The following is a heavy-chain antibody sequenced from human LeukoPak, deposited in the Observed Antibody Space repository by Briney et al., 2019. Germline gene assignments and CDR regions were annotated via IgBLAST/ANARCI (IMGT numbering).Heavy chain of an antibody. CDR2: ISSSSSYI. V-gene: IGHV3-21*04. CDR1: GFTFSSYS. J-gene: IGHJ4*02. Sequence: GGSLRLSCAASGFTFSSYSMNWVRQAPGKGLEWVSSISSSSSYIYYADSVKGRFTISRDNAKNSLYLQMNSLRTEDTALYYCTKDMRRRTGDYYDPYFDNWGQGTLVTVSS. CDR3: TKDMRRRTGDYYDPYFDN. D-gene: IGHD3-22*01.